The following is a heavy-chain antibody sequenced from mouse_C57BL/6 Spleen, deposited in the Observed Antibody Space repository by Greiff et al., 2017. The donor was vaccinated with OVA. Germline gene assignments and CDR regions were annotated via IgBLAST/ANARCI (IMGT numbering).Heavy chain of an antibody. CDR3: EMITTVVEEDY. J-gene: IGHJ2*01. CDR1: GYTFTSYG. Sequence: QVQLQQSGAELARPGASVKLSCKASGYTFTSYGISWVKQRTGQGLEWIGEIYPRSGNTYYNEKFKGKATLTADKSSRTAYMELRGLTSEDSAVYFCEMITTVVEEDYWGQGTTLTVSS. CDR2: IYPRSGNT. D-gene: IGHD1-1*01. V-gene: IGHV1-81*01.